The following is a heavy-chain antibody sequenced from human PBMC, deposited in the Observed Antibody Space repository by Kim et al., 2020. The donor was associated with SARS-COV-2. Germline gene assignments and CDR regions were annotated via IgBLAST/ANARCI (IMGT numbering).Heavy chain of an antibody. D-gene: IGHD5-18*01. V-gene: IGHV3-49*04. CDR3: ARGLEERQIWFDV. CDR2: IRKLGFGGTT. CDR1: GFSFGDYA. Sequence: GGSLRLSCSASGFSFGDYAMTWVRQAPGKGLEWVSFIRKLGFGGTTDFAASVKGRFTISRDDFKRIVYLQMNNLRIEDTAVYYCARGLEERQIWFDVWGQGTAVTVSS. J-gene: IGHJ6*02.